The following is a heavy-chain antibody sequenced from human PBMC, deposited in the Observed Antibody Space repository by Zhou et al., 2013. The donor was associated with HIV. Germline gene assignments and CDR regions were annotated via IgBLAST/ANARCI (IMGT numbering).Heavy chain of an antibody. J-gene: IGHJ2*01. CDR3: ASGSRKEWRLDWYFDL. CDR2: IIPIFGTA. Sequence: QVQLVQSGAEVKKPGSSVKVSCKASGGTFSSYAISWVRQAPGQGLEWMGGIIPIFGTANYAQKFQGRVTITTDESTSTAYMELSSLRSEDTAVYYCASGSRKEWRLDWYFDLWGPWHPGHCLL. CDR1: GGTFSSYA. V-gene: IGHV1-69*05. D-gene: IGHD2-21*01.